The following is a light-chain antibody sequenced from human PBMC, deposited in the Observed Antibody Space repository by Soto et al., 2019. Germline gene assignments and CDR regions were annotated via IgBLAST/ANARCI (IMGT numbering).Light chain of an antibody. J-gene: IGKJ1*01. CDR2: KAS. CDR1: QTISSW. V-gene: IGKV1-5*03. CDR3: QHYNSYSEA. Sequence: QRTHSPSTLSVTVGARVPITGLASQTISSWLAWYQQKPGKARKLLIYKASTLKSGVPSRFSGSGSGTEFTLTISSLQPDDFATYYCQHYNSYSEAFGQGTKVDIK.